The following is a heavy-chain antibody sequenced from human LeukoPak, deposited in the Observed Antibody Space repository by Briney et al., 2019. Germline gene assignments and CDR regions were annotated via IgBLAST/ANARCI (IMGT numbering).Heavy chain of an antibody. CDR3: VSGGCDSGGSFSSFDY. V-gene: IGHV3-7*03. CDR2: IKQDGSEK. CDR1: GFTFSSYW. D-gene: IGHD3-22*01. Sequence: PGGSLRLSCAASGFTFSSYWMSWVRQAPGKGLEWVANIKQDGSEKYYVDSVKGRITISRDNAKKSLSLQMNSLRAEDTAVYYCVSGGCDSGGSFSSFDYWGHGTLVTVSS. J-gene: IGHJ4*01.